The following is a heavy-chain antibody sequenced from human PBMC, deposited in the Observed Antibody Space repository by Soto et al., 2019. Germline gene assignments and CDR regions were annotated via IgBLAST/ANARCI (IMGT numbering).Heavy chain of an antibody. CDR3: TRLAAMVDSKDY. J-gene: IGHJ4*02. V-gene: IGHV3-73*01. CDR1: GFTFSGSA. CDR2: IRSKANSYAT. Sequence: GGSLRLSCAASGFTFSGSAMHWVRQASGKGLEWVGRIRSKANSYATAYAASVKGSFTISRFDSKNTAYLQMNSLKTEDTAVYYCTRLAAMVDSKDYWGQGTLVTVSS. D-gene: IGHD5-18*01.